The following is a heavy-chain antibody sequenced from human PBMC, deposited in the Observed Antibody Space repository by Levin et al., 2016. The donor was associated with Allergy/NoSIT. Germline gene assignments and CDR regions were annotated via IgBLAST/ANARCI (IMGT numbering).Heavy chain of an antibody. V-gene: IGHV4-59*01. Sequence: SETLSLTCTVSGASISGYYWSWIRQPPGRDWSGLGSIFPRWEHQLQSSLNSRVTMSADTSRNQFSLKLTSVTAADTAMYYCALLHFYHSESFDFWGQGTMVTGSS. CDR3: ALLHFYHSESFDF. CDR1: GASISGYY. J-gene: IGHJ4*02. CDR2: IFPRWEH. D-gene: IGHD3-22*01.